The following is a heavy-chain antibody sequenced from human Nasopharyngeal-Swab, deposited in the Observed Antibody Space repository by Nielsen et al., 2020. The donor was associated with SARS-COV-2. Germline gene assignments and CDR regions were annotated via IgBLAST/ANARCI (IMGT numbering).Heavy chain of an antibody. D-gene: IGHD3-10*01. J-gene: IGHJ6*03. Sequence: VRQAPGKGLEWVAVVWVDGSSKYYADSVKGRFTISRDNAKNTLSLQMDSLSAEDTAVFYCAKDRGVSGESEYYYYMDVWGKGTTVTVSS. V-gene: IGHV3-33*06. CDR2: VWVDGSSK. CDR3: AKDRGVSGESEYYYYMDV.